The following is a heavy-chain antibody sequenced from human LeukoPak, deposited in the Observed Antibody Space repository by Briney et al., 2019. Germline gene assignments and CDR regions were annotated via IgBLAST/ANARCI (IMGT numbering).Heavy chain of an antibody. J-gene: IGHJ6*03. Sequence: SETLSLTCAVYGGSFSGYYWSWICQPPGKGLEWIGEINHSGSTNYNPSLKSRVTISVDTSKNQFSLKLSSVTAADTAVYYCARGRITGHNYYYYMDVWGKGTTVTVSS. CDR2: INHSGST. CDR1: GGSFSGYY. V-gene: IGHV4-34*01. CDR3: ARGRITGHNYYYYMDV. D-gene: IGHD1-20*01.